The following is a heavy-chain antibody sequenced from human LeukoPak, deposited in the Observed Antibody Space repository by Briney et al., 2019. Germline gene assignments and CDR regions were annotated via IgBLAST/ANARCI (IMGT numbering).Heavy chain of an antibody. D-gene: IGHD4-17*01. J-gene: IGHJ3*01. CDR2: INHTGST. CDR3: ARVGYPTQRRVLSAVTIPTAGAFDV. CDR1: GGSFSGYY. Sequence: SETLSLTCAVYGGSFSGYYWSWIRQPPGKGLEWIGEINHTGSTTYSPSLKSRVTISVDTSKKQFSLSLTSVTAADTAFYYCARVGYPTQRRVLSAVTIPTAGAFDVWGQGTLVTVSS. V-gene: IGHV4-34*01.